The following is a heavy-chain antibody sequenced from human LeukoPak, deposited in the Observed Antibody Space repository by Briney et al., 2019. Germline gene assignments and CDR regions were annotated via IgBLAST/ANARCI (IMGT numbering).Heavy chain of an antibody. CDR2: INHSGST. D-gene: IGHD4-17*01. CDR1: GGSFSGYY. J-gene: IGHJ5*02. Sequence: PSETLSLTCAVYGGSFSGYYWSWIRQPPGKGLEWIGEINHSGSTNYNPSLKSRVTISVDTSKNQFSLKLSSVTAADTAVYYCASGSRALRSRWFDPWGQGTLVTVSS. CDR3: ASGSRALRSRWFDP. V-gene: IGHV4-34*01.